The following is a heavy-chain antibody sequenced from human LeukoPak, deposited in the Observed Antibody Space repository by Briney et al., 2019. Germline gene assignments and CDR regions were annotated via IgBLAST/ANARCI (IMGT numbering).Heavy chain of an antibody. CDR1: GFTFSAYN. Sequence: GGSLRLSCAASGFTFSAYNMIWVRQAPGKGLEWLSYISGSSSAIYYADSVQGRFTISRDNAKNSLSLQMSSLRVEDTAVYYCVRDRTLGVRDGFILAWGQGTLVTVSS. D-gene: IGHD5-24*01. V-gene: IGHV3-48*01. CDR2: ISGSSSAI. J-gene: IGHJ5*02. CDR3: VRDRTLGVRDGFILA.